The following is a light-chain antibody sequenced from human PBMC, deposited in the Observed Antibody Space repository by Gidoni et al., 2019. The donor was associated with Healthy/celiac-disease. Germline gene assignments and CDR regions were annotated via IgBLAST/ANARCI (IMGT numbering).Light chain of an antibody. CDR3: SSYTSSSPYV. CDR1: SSDVGGYNY. V-gene: IGLV2-14*01. Sequence: QPALTQPASASGSPGQPITISCTGTSSDVGGYNYVAWYQQHPGKAPKHMVYDVSNRPSGVSNRFSGSKSGNTASLTISGLQAEDEADYYCSSYTSSSPYVFGTGTKVTVL. J-gene: IGLJ1*01. CDR2: DVS.